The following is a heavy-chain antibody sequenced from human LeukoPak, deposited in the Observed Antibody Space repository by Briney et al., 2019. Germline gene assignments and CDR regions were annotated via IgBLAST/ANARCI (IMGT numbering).Heavy chain of an antibody. CDR1: GGSISSYY. J-gene: IGHJ4*02. CDR3: ARDRDFWSGYPAGYFDY. Sequence: SETLSLTCTVSGGSISSYYWSWIRQPPGKGLEGIGDIYYSGSTNYNPSLKSRVTISVDTSKNQFSLKLSSVTAADTAVYYCARDRDFWSGYPAGYFDYWGQGTLVTVSS. V-gene: IGHV4-59*01. D-gene: IGHD3-3*01. CDR2: IYYSGST.